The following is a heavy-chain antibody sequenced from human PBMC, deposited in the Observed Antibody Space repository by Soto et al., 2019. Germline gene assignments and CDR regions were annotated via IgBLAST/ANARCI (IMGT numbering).Heavy chain of an antibody. J-gene: IGHJ4*02. V-gene: IGHV4-34*09. CDR1: GGSFSGYY. CDR2: INHSGST. D-gene: IGHD3-22*01. CDR3: ATQSRVYDSSGYIDY. Sequence: KPSETLSLTCAVYGGSFSGYYWSWIRQPPGKGLEWIGEINHSGSTNYNPSLKSRVTISVDTSKNQFSLKLSSVTAADTAVYYCATQSRVYDSSGYIDYWGQGTLVTVSS.